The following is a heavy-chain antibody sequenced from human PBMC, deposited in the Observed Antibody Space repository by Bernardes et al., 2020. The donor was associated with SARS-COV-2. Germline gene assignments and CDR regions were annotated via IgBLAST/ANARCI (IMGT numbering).Heavy chain of an antibody. Sequence: GGSLRLSCAASGFTFSDYYMNWIRQAPGKGLEWVSYISNGGGRYTNYADSVKDRFTISRDVAKNSLYLQMNSLRAEDTAVYYCARESRYSSSSFILDYWGQGTLVTVSS. J-gene: IGHJ4*02. V-gene: IGHV3-11*06. CDR3: ARESRYSSSSFILDY. CDR1: GFTFSDYY. CDR2: ISNGGGRYT. D-gene: IGHD6-6*01.